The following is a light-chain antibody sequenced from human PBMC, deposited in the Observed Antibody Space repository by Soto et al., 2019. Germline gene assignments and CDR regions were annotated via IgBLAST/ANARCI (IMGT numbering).Light chain of an antibody. J-gene: IGLJ1*01. CDR2: GVS. CDR1: SSVVGGYNY. Sequence: QSALTQPASVSGSPGQSITISCTGTSSVVGGYNYVSWYQQHPGRVPKLMIYGVSNRPSGVSNRFSGSKSGNTASLTISGLQAEDEADYYCNSYISSATLPYVFGTGTKLTVL. V-gene: IGLV2-14*01. CDR3: NSYISSATLPYV.